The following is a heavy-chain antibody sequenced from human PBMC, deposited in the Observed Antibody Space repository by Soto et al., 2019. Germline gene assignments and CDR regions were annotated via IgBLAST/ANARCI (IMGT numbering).Heavy chain of an antibody. CDR1: GFNFNKYW. D-gene: IGHD3-3*01. Sequence: EEQLVESGGGLVQPGGSRRLSCVASGFNFNKYWMSWVRQAPGKGLEWVANIKKDGSEESYVDSVEGRFTISRDNAKSSRYLERNNLRGEDTAVYYCTSYRLITIFGGHYGIDIWGQGTTVIVSS. CDR2: IKKDGSEE. CDR3: TSYRLITIFGGHYGIDI. V-gene: IGHV3-7*05. J-gene: IGHJ6*02.